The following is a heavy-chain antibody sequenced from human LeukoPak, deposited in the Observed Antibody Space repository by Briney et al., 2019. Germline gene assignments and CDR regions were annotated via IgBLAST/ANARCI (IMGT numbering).Heavy chain of an antibody. CDR1: GFTFSSYG. Sequence: GGSLRLSRAASGFTFSSYGMHWVRQAPGKGLEWVAFIRYDGSNKYYADSVKGRFTISRDNSKNTLYLQMNSLRAEDTAVYYCAKDIAGWNDFVSFDYWGQGTLVTVSS. CDR3: AKDIAGWNDFVSFDY. D-gene: IGHD1-1*01. V-gene: IGHV3-30*02. CDR2: IRYDGSNK. J-gene: IGHJ4*02.